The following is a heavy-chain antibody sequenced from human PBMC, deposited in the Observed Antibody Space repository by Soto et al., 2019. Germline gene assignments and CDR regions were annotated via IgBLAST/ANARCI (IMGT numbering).Heavy chain of an antibody. J-gene: IGHJ6*01. Sequence: ASVTVXCNSSGYTFTIYYINCVLQSTGQGLEWMGLMNPNSGNTGYAQKFQGRVTMNRKTYISTAYMEMSSLRSEDTAVYYCETTLVWSGYGEYGMEVWGQGTTV. CDR2: MNPNSGNT. D-gene: IGHD3-3*01. CDR3: ETTLVWSGYGEYGMEV. V-gene: IGHV1-8*01. CDR1: GYTFTIYY.